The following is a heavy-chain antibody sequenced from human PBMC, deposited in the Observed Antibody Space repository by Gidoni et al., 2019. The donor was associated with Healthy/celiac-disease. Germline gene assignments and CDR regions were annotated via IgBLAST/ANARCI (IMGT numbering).Heavy chain of an antibody. D-gene: IGHD3-22*01. CDR3: ASESPYYYDSSGYPIGH. V-gene: IGHV3-23*01. CDR2: ISGSGGST. CDR1: GFTFSSSA. J-gene: IGHJ1*01. Sequence: EVQLLESGGGLVQPGGSLRLYCAASGFTFSSSAMSWVRQAPGTGLEWVSAISGSGGSTYYADSVKGRFTISRDNSKNTLYLQMNSLRAEDTAVYYCASESPYYYDSSGYPIGHWGQGTLVTVSS.